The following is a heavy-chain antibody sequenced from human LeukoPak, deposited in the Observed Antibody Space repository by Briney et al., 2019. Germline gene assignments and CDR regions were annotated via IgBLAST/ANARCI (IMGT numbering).Heavy chain of an antibody. Sequence: ASVKVSCKASGYTFTGYYIHWVRQAHGQGLERMGWINPNSGGTNYAQKFQGRVTMTRDTSISTAYMELSRLRSDDTAVYYCARGSTVVTPRLGGLGWFDPWGQGTLVTVSS. J-gene: IGHJ5*02. D-gene: IGHD4-23*01. CDR3: ARGSTVVTPRLGGLGWFDP. CDR2: INPNSGGT. CDR1: GYTFTGYY. V-gene: IGHV1-2*02.